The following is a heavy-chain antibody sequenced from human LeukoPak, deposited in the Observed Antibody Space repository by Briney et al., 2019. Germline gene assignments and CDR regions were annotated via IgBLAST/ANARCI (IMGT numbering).Heavy chain of an antibody. CDR2: ISSSSSYI. Sequence: GGSLRLSCAASGFTFSSYSMNWVRQAPGKGLEWVSSISSSSSYIYYADSVKGRFTISRDNAKNSLYLQMNSLRAEDTAVYYCARSNQGHYYDSSGYDYWGQGTLVTVSS. V-gene: IGHV3-21*01. D-gene: IGHD3-22*01. J-gene: IGHJ4*02. CDR3: ARSNQGHYYDSSGYDY. CDR1: GFTFSSYS.